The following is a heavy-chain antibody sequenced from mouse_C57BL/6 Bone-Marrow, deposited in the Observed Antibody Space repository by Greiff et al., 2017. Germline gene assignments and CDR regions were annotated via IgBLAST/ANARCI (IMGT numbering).Heavy chain of an antibody. CDR1: GYTFTSYW. V-gene: IGHV1-7*01. CDR3: ARYDNWSYFDY. Sequence: VQLQQSGAELVKPGASVKLSCKASGYTFTSYWMTWVKQRPGQGLEWIGDINPSSGYTKYNQKFKNKATLTADKSSSTAYMQLSSLTYEDSAVYYCARYDNWSYFDYWGKDTTLTVSS. CDR2: INPSSGYT. D-gene: IGHD2-1*01. J-gene: IGHJ2*01.